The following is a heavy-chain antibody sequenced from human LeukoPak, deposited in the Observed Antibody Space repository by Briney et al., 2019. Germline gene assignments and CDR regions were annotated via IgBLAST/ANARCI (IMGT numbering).Heavy chain of an antibody. V-gene: IGHV4-34*01. CDR2: INHSGST. CDR1: GGSFSGYY. CDR3: ARIPAVTFFDY. D-gene: IGHD4-17*01. J-gene: IGHJ4*02. Sequence: SETLSLTCAVYGGSFSGYYWSWIRQPPGKGLEWIGEINHSGSTNYNPSLKSRVTISVDTSKNQFSLKLSSVTAADTAVYYCARIPAVTFFDYWGQGTLVTVSS.